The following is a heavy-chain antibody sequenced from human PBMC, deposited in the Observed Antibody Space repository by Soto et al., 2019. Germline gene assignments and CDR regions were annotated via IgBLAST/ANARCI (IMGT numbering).Heavy chain of an antibody. CDR3: ARYGSGECNRGSCYTPIDY. CDR1: GRSISSVNYY. CDR2: IYCSGST. V-gene: IGHV4-30-4*01. J-gene: IGHJ4*02. D-gene: IGHD2-15*01. Sequence: QVQLQESGPGLVKPSQTLSLTCTVSGRSISSVNYYWSWIRQPPGKGLEWIGYIYCSGSTYYNPSLRSRVTISVDTSKNQFSLKLSSVTAADTAVYYCARYGSGECNRGSCYTPIDYWGQGTLVTVSS.